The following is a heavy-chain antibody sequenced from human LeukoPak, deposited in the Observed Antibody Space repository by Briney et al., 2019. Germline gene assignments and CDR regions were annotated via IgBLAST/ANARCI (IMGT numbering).Heavy chain of an antibody. CDR1: GFTFSSYA. CDR2: ISGSGGST. CDR3: AKVYYYDSSGYYPFDY. Sequence: GGSLRLSCAASGFTFSSYAMSWVRQAPGKGLEWVSAISGSGGSTYYADSVKGRFTISRDNSRNKLYLQRNSLRAEDKAVYYCAKVYYYDSSGYYPFDYWGQGTLVTVSS. D-gene: IGHD3-22*01. V-gene: IGHV3-23*01. J-gene: IGHJ4*02.